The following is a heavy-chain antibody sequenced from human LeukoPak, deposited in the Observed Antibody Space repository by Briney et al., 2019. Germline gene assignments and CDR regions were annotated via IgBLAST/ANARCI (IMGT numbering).Heavy chain of an antibody. V-gene: IGHV6-1*01. D-gene: IGHD3-22*01. CDR1: GDSVSSNSAA. CDR2: TYYRSKWYN. J-gene: IGHJ4*02. Sequence: SQTLSLTCAISGDSVSSNSAAWNWIRQSPSRGLEWLGRTYYRSKWYNDYAVSVKSRITINPDTSENQFSLQLNSVTPEDTAVYYCAREGRYYDSSGYYNPPFDYWGQGTLVTVSS. CDR3: AREGRYYDSSGYYNPPFDY.